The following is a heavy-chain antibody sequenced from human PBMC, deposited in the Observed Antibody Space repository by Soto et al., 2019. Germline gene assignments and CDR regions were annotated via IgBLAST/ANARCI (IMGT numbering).Heavy chain of an antibody. Sequence: TRGSLRLSCAASGFTFSSYWMSWVRQAPGKGLEWVANIKQDGSEKYYVDSVKGRFTISRDNAKNSLYLQMNSLRAEDTAVYYCARAVVVVPAAIYYYYYYGMDVWGQGTTVTVSS. V-gene: IGHV3-7*01. CDR1: GFTFSSYW. CDR2: IKQDGSEK. D-gene: IGHD2-2*01. CDR3: ARAVVVVPAAIYYYYYYGMDV. J-gene: IGHJ6*02.